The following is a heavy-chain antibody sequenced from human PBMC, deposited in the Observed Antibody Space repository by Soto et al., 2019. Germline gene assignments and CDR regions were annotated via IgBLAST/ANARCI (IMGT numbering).Heavy chain of an antibody. D-gene: IGHD2-15*01. J-gene: IGHJ3*02. CDR2: MNPNSGDT. V-gene: IGHV1-8*01. Sequence: QVQLVQSGAEVKKPGASVKVSCKASGYTFTSYDINWVRQATGQGLEWMGWMNPNSGDTGYAQKFQGRVTMTRNTSISTAYMELSSLRSEDTAVYYCAIGVVVAATVAHDAFDIWGQGTMVTVSS. CDR1: GYTFTSYD. CDR3: AIGVVVAATVAHDAFDI.